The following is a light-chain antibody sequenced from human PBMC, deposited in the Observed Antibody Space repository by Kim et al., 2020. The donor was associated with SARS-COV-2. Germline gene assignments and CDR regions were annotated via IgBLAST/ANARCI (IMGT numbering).Light chain of an antibody. V-gene: IGKV4-1*01. CDR3: QQYYSSPRT. CDR2: WAS. CDR1: PSIFYSLNHKND. Sequence: RATLKRKSSPSIFYSLNHKNDLAWYQQKPGQPPKLLLFWASTRESGVPDRFSGRGSGTDFTLTITSLQAEDVAVYYCQQYYSSPRTFGQGTKLEIK. J-gene: IGKJ2*01.